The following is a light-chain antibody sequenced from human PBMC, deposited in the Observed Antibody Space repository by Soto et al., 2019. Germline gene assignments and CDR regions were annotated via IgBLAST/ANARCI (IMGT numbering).Light chain of an antibody. V-gene: IGLV2-14*01. CDR2: DVT. J-gene: IGLJ1*01. CDR1: SSDVGGYNF. Sequence: QSALTQPASVSGSPGQSITISCTGTSSDVGGYNFVSWYQQHPGKAPKLMIYDVTNRPSGVSNRFSGSKSGNTAPLTISGLQAEDEADYYCLSYSSSTSPYVLGTATKLTVL. CDR3: LSYSSSTSPYV.